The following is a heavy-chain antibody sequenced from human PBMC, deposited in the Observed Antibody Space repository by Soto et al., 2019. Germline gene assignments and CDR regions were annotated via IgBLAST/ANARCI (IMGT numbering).Heavy chain of an antibody. CDR3: ARENCPYCACYSFDY. CDR1: GYSISNNYH. CDR2: IYHSGTT. J-gene: IGHJ4*02. Sequence: SSETLSLTCTVSGYSISNNYHWAWIRQAPGRGLEWIGSIYHSGTTYYNPSLRSRVIISVDTSKNQFSLKVPSVTAADTAIYYCARENCPYCACYSFDYWGRGTLVTVSS. V-gene: IGHV4-38-2*02. D-gene: IGHD2-21*01.